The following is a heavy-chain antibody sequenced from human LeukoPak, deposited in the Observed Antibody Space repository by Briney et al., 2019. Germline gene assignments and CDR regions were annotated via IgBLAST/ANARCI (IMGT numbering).Heavy chain of an antibody. CDR1: GYTFTNYG. D-gene: IGHD3-3*01. CDR3: ARVPDFWSGYLTFGHDY. J-gene: IGHJ4*02. V-gene: IGHV1-18*01. CDR2: ISAYNGNT. Sequence: ASVKVSCKASGYTFTNYGISWVRQAPGQGLEWMGWISAYNGNTNYAQKLQGRVTITRDTSASTAYMELSSLRSEDTAVYYCARVPDFWSGYLTFGHDYWGQGTLVTVSS.